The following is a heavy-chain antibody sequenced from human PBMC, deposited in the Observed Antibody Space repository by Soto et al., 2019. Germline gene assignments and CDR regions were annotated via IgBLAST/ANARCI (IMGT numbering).Heavy chain of an antibody. CDR3: ARGIGYSSSWSPLWYYYYGMDV. CDR2: INPNSGGT. V-gene: IGHV1-2*04. J-gene: IGHJ6*02. Sequence: GASVKVSCKASGYTFTGYYMHWVRQAPGQGLEWMGWINPNSGGTNYAQKFQGWVTMTRDTSISTAYMELSRLRSDDTAVYYCARGIGYSSSWSPLWYYYYGMDVWGQGTTVTVSS. D-gene: IGHD6-13*01. CDR1: GYTFTGYY.